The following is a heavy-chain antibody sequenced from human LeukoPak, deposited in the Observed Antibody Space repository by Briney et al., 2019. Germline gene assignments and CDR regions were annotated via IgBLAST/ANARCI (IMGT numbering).Heavy chain of an antibody. CDR1: EFTFSDYW. D-gene: IGHD1-1*01. V-gene: IGHV3-7*01. J-gene: IGHJ4*02. CDR3: GRYLRSTSGSI. CDR2: INEDGSDK. Sequence: GGSLRLSCAASEFTFSDYWMSWVRHAPGKGPEWVASINEDGSDKYYVDSVKGRLTISRDNAKNSLYLQMNSLRADDTAVYHCGRYLRSTSGSIWGQGTLVTVS.